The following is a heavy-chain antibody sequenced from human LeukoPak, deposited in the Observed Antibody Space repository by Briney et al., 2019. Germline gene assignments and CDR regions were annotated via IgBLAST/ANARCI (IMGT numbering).Heavy chain of an antibody. CDR3: ARAYSSSSTSPYYYYNMDV. D-gene: IGHD6-6*01. V-gene: IGHV1-2*02. Sequence: ASVEVSCKASGYTFTGYYMHWVRQAPGQGLEWMGWINPNSGGTNYAQKFQGRVTMTRDTSISTAYMELSRLRSDDTAVYYCARAYSSSSTSPYYYYNMDVWGKGTTVTVSS. J-gene: IGHJ6*03. CDR1: GYTFTGYY. CDR2: INPNSGGT.